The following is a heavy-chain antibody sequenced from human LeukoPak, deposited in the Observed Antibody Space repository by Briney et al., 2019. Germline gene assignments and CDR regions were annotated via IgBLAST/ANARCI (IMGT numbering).Heavy chain of an antibody. D-gene: IGHD3-22*01. CDR1: GGSFSGYY. CDR3: ARDNGIVVVNDYFDY. J-gene: IGHJ4*02. V-gene: IGHV4-34*01. Sequence: PETLSLTCAVYGGSFSGYYWSWIRQPPGKGLEWIGEINHSGSTNYNPSLKSRVTISVDTSKNQFSLKLSSVTAADTAVYYCARDNGIVVVNDYFDYWGQGTLVTVSS. CDR2: INHSGST.